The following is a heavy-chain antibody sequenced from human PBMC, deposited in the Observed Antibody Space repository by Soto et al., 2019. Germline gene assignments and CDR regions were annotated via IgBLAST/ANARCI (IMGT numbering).Heavy chain of an antibody. J-gene: IGHJ4*02. V-gene: IGHV4-61*01. D-gene: IGHD6-19*01. CDR1: GRSVSSGRYY. Sequence: SWTLSLTCTVSGRSVSSGRYYWSWIRQPPGKGLEWIGYIYYSWSTKYNPSLKSRVTISVDTSKNQFSLKLTSMTAADTAVYYCARSGSGSGWFGGRGTLVTV. CDR3: ARSGSGSGWF. CDR2: IYYSWST.